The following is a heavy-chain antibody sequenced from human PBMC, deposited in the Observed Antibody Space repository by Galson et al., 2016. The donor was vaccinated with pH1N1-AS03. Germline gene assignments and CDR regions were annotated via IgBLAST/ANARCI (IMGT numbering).Heavy chain of an antibody. J-gene: IGHJ4*02. Sequence: ETLSLTCSVSGGSISGNFWTWIRQPAGEGLEWVGRMDSSGRKNYNSSLESRVTLSVDTSKNQFSLRLTSVTAADTAVYYCARESSGLGRGLDYWGQGTLVTVSS. V-gene: IGHV4-4*07. D-gene: IGHD3-10*01. CDR3: ARESSGLGRGLDY. CDR2: MDSSGRK. CDR1: GGSISGNF.